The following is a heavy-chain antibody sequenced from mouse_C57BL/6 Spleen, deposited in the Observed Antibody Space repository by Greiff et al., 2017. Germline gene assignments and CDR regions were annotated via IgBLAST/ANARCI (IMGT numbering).Heavy chain of an antibody. CDR3: ARAQSGSFLWFAY. V-gene: IGHV1-64*01. Sequence: QVQLQQPGAELVKPGASVKLSCKASGYTFTSYWMHWVKQRPGQGLEWIGMIHPNSGSTNYNEKFKSKATLTVDKSSSTAYMQLSSLTSEDSAVYYCARAQSGSFLWFAYWGQGTLVTVSA. CDR1: GYTFTSYW. J-gene: IGHJ3*01. CDR2: IHPNSGST. D-gene: IGHD1-1*01.